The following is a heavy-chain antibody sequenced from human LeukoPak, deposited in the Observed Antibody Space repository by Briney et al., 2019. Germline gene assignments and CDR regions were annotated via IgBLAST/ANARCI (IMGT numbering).Heavy chain of an antibody. CDR3: ARDHSDYELEPGNWFDP. J-gene: IGHJ5*02. D-gene: IGHD4-17*01. Sequence: SETLSLTCTVSGGSISSYHWSWIRQPPGKGLEWIGYIYYSGSTNYNPSLKSRVTISVDTSKNQFSLKLSSVTAADTAVYYCARDHSDYELEPGNWFDPWGQGTLVTVPS. CDR2: IYYSGST. CDR1: GGSISSYH. V-gene: IGHV4-59*12.